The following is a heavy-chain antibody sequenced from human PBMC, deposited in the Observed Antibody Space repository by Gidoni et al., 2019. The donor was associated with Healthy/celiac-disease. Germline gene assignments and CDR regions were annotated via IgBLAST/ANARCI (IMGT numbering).Heavy chain of an antibody. CDR2: ISYDGSNK. J-gene: IGHJ4*02. D-gene: IGHD3-22*01. Sequence: QVQLVESGGGVVQPGRSLRLSCAASGFTFSSYGMHWVRQAPGKGLEWVAVISYDGSNKYYADSVKGRFTISRDNSKNTLYLQMNSLRAEDTAVYYCAKLGSSGYYYVFSIGVDYWGQGTLVTVSS. CDR1: GFTFSSYG. CDR3: AKLGSSGYYYVFSIGVDY. V-gene: IGHV3-30*18.